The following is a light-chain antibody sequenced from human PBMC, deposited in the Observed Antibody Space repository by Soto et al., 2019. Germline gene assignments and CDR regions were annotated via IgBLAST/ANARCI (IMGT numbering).Light chain of an antibody. Sequence: QSALTQPPSASGSPGQSVTISCTGTSSDVGTYNYVSWYQQYPGKAPKLMIYEVTKRPSGVPDRFSGSKSGNTASLTVSGLQAEDEADYYCSSYAGSNNWVFGEGTKLTVL. CDR2: EVT. CDR1: SSDVGTYNY. V-gene: IGLV2-8*01. J-gene: IGLJ3*02. CDR3: SSYAGSNNWV.